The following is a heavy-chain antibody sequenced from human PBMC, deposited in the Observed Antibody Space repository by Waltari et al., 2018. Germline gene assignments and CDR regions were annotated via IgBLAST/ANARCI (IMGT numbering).Heavy chain of an antibody. CDR2: ISPIFGTA. Sequence: QVQLVQSGAEVKKPGSSVKVSCKASGGTFSSYAISWVRQAPGQGLEWMGGISPIFGTANYAQKFQVRVTITADESTSTAYMELSSLRSEDTAVYYCLLGELQPNAFDIWGQGTMVTVSS. D-gene: IGHD3-16*01. J-gene: IGHJ3*02. V-gene: IGHV1-69*13. CDR1: GGTFSSYA. CDR3: LLGELQPNAFDI.